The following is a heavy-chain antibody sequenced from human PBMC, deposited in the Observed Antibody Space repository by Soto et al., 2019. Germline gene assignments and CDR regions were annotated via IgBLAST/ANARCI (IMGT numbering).Heavy chain of an antibody. V-gene: IGHV3-30*18. D-gene: IGHD6-19*01. CDR2: ISYDGSNK. J-gene: IGHJ4*02. Sequence: GGSLRLSCAASGFTFSSYGMHWVRQAPGKGLEWVAVISYDGSNKYYADSVKGRFTISRDNSKNTLYLQMNSLRAEDTAVYYCAKDLTGAVAGPSPDWGQGTLVTVSS. CDR1: GFTFSSYG. CDR3: AKDLTGAVAGPSPD.